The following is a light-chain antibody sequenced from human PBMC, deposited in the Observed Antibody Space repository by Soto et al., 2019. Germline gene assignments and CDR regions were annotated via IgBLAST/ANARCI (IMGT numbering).Light chain of an antibody. CDR1: QSGSSTY. CDR2: GAS. J-gene: IGKJ2*01. Sequence: EIVLTQSPGTLSLSPGERATLSCRASQSGSSTYLAWYQQKPGQAPRLLIYGASSRATGIPDRFSGSGSGTDFTLTISRLDPEDCAVYYCQQYGTSPYTFGQGTKLEIK. V-gene: IGKV3-20*01. CDR3: QQYGTSPYT.